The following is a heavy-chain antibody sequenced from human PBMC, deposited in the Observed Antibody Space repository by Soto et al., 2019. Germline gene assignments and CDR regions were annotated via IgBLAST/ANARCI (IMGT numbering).Heavy chain of an antibody. J-gene: IGHJ5*02. CDR1: GYTFTGYY. Sequence: QVQLVQSGAEVKKPGASVKVSCNASGYTFTGYYMHWVRQAPGQGLEWMGWINPNSGGTNYAQKFQGRVTMTRDTSISTAYMELSRLRSDDTAVYYCARDAGGYDFWSGRSEDWFDPWGQGTLVTVSS. CDR2: INPNSGGT. D-gene: IGHD3-3*01. V-gene: IGHV1-2*02. CDR3: ARDAGGYDFWSGRSEDWFDP.